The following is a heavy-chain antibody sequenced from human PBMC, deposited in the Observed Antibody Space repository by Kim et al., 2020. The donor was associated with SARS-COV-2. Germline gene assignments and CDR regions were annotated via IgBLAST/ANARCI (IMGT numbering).Heavy chain of an antibody. CDR2: IYPGDSDT. D-gene: IGHD3-10*01. CDR3: ARREGFGELLLPHGMDV. J-gene: IGHJ6*02. V-gene: IGHV5-51*01. CDR1: GYSFTSYW. Sequence: GESLKISCKGSGYSFTSYWIGWVRQMPGKGLEWMGIIYPGDSDTRYSPSFQGQVNITADKSISTAYLQWSSLKASDTAMYYCARREGFGELLLPHGMDVWGQGTTVTVSS.